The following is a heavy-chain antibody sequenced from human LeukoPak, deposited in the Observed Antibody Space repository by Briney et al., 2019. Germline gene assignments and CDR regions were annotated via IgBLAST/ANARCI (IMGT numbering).Heavy chain of an antibody. Sequence: GASVKVSCKASGYTFTSYAMHWVRQAPGQRLEWMGWINAGNGNTKYSQKFQGRVTITRDTSASTAYMELSSLRSEDTAVYYCARDRQQKGTPYYYYGMDVWGQGTTVTVSS. J-gene: IGHJ6*02. V-gene: IGHV1-3*01. CDR1: GYTFTSYA. D-gene: IGHD1-1*01. CDR2: INAGNGNT. CDR3: ARDRQQKGTPYYYYGMDV.